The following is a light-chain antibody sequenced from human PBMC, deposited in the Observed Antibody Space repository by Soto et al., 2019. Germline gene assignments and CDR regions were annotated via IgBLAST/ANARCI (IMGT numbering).Light chain of an antibody. V-gene: IGKV3-15*01. J-gene: IGKJ1*01. CDR1: QTISSI. CDR3: QHYNDWPT. CDR2: GAS. Sequence: EIVMTQSPATLSVSPGERVTLSCRASQTISSILAWYQQKPGQAPRLLIFGASSRAADIPDRFTGSGFGTEFTLTISSLQSGDCAVYFCQHYNDWPTFGQGTRGEVK.